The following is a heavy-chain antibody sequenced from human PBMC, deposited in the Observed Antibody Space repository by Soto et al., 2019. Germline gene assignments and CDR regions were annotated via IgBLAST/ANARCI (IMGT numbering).Heavy chain of an antibody. CDR3: ARVWRGLQSRGMDV. CDR2: IYYSGST. CDR1: GGSISSGDYY. J-gene: IGHJ6*02. V-gene: IGHV4-30-4*01. Sequence: SETLSLTCTVSGGSISSGDYYWSWIRQPPGKGLEWIGYIYYSGSTYYNPSLKSRVTISVDTSKNQFSLKLSSVAAADTAVYYCARVWRGLQSRGMDVWGQGTTVTVSS. D-gene: IGHD5-12*01.